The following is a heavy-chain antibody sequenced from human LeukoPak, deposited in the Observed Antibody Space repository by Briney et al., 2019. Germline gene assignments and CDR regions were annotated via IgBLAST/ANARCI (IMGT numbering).Heavy chain of an antibody. CDR1: GGSVSSGSYY. D-gene: IGHD3-3*01. J-gene: IGHJ3*02. Sequence: SETLSLTCTLSGGSVSSGSYYGRWIRQPPGKGLEWKGYIYSSGSANYNPSLKSRVTISVDTSKNQFSLKLNSVTTADTAVYYCARGGDFWGGYYNAFDIWGQGTMVTVSS. V-gene: IGHV4-61*01. CDR2: IYSSGSA. CDR3: ARGGDFWGGYYNAFDI.